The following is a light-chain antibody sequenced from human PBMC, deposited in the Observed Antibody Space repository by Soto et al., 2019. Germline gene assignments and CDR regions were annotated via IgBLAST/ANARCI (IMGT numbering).Light chain of an antibody. CDR2: DAS. J-gene: IGKJ1*01. Sequence: IVMTQSPATLSLSPGERATLSCRASQSVSRHLAWYQQKPGQAPRLLIYDASNRATGIPARFSGSGSGTDFTLTISRLEPEDFAVYYCQQYDSSPRTFGQGTKVDIK. CDR3: QQYDSSPRT. CDR1: QSVSRH. V-gene: IGKV3-11*01.